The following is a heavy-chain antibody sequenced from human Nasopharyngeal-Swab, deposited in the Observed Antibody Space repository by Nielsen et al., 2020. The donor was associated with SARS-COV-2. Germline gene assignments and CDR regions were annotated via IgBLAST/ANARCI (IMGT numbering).Heavy chain of an antibody. V-gene: IGHV3-23*01. J-gene: IGHJ4*02. CDR2: IVCSGDISVSGGNT. D-gene: IGHD2/OR15-2a*01. Sequence: GESLKISCVASGYSFRTYGMSWVRQAPGKGLEWVAAIVCSGDISVSGGNTYYADSVKGRFTISRDNSKNTLSLQMNSLRAEDTAVYYCAKDLRGPYFFWGQGTLVTVSS. CDR1: GYSFRTYG. CDR3: AKDLRGPYFF.